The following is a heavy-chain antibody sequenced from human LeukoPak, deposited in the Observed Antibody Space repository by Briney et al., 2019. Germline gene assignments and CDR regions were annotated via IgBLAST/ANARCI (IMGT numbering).Heavy chain of an antibody. CDR3: ARGGVGAISY. J-gene: IGHJ4*02. Sequence: SETLSLTCTVSGGSISSGSYYWSWIRQPAGKGLEWIGRVYIAGSTKYNPSLKSRVTISVDTSKNQFSLKLGSVTAADTAVYYCARGGVGAISYWGQGTLVTISS. D-gene: IGHD1-26*01. CDR1: GGSISSGSYY. CDR2: VYIAGST. V-gene: IGHV4-61*02.